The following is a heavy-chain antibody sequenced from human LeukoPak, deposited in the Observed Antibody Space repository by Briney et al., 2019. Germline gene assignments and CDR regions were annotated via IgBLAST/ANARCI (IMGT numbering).Heavy chain of an antibody. D-gene: IGHD3-3*01. J-gene: IGHJ6*03. Sequence: TSETLSLTCTVSGGSISSYYWSWIRQPAGKGLEWIGRIYTSGSTNYSPSLKSRVTISVDTSKNQFSLRLTSVTAADTAVYYCARGGSYYDFWSGYYDYYYYMDVWGKGTTVTVSS. CDR1: GGSISSYY. CDR3: ARGGSYYDFWSGYYDYYYYMDV. CDR2: IYTSGST. V-gene: IGHV4-4*07.